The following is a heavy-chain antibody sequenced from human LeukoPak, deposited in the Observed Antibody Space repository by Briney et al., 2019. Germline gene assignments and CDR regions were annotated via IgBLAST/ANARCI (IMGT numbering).Heavy chain of an antibody. CDR1: GDSVSSTNTA. CDR3: ARGWGFDF. Sequence: SQTLSLTCAISGDSVSSTNTAWNWIRQSPSRGLEWLGRTYYRSKWYTDYAVSVKSRITINPDTSKNQFSLQLNSLTPEDTAVYYCARGWGFDFWGQGTLVTVPS. CDR2: TYYRSKWYT. V-gene: IGHV6-1*01. J-gene: IGHJ4*02. D-gene: IGHD7-27*01.